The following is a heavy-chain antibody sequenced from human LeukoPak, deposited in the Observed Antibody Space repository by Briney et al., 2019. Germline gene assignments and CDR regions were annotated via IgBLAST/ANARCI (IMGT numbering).Heavy chain of an antibody. J-gene: IGHJ6*03. CDR3: ARSSEGRYYYDSSGFSYYYYYMDV. D-gene: IGHD3-22*01. CDR2: IYYSGST. CDR1: GGSISRYY. V-gene: IGHV4-59*01. Sequence: KPSETLSLTCTVSGGSISRYYWSWIRQPPGKGLEWIGYIYYSGSTYYNPSLRSRVTISVDTSKNQFSLKLSSVTAADTAVYYCARSSEGRYYYDSSGFSYYYYYMDVWGKGTTVTISS.